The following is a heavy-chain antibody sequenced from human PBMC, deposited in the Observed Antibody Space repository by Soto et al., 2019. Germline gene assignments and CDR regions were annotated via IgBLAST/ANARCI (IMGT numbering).Heavy chain of an antibody. V-gene: IGHV1-18*01. CDR1: GYTFTSYG. CDR3: ARDIVVVPAASLSYGMDV. J-gene: IGHJ6*02. CDR2: ISAYNGNT. Sequence: QVQLVQSGAEVKKPGASVKVSCKASGYTFTSYGISWVRQAPGQGLEWMGWISAYNGNTNYAQKLQGRVTMTTDTSTSTAYMELRRLRSDDTAVYYCARDIVVVPAASLSYGMDVWGQGTTVTVSS. D-gene: IGHD2-2*01.